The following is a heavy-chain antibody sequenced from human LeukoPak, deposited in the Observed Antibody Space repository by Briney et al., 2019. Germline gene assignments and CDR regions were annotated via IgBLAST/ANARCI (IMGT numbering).Heavy chain of an antibody. Sequence: ASVKVSCKASGYTFTGYYMHWLRRAPGQGLEWMGWINPNSGGTNYAQKFQGRVTMTRDTAISTAYMELSRLRSDDTAVYYCARATMVRGGRKMGLGYWGQGTLVTVSS. CDR3: ARATMVRGGRKMGLGY. CDR2: INPNSGGT. V-gene: IGHV1-2*02. J-gene: IGHJ4*02. CDR1: GYTFTGYY. D-gene: IGHD3-10*01.